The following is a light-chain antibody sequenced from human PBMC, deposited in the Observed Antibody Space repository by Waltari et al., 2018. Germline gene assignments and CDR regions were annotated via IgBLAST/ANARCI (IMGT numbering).Light chain of an antibody. CDR3: QRSDAYWAT. CDR1: QSISNY. CDR2: EAS. J-gene: IGKJ1*01. Sequence: TCRARQSISNYLAWYQQKPGKAPNLLIYEASTLKSGVPSRFSGSGSGTEFTLTINNLQPDDFATYYCQRSDAYWATFGQGTKVEIK. V-gene: IGKV1-5*03.